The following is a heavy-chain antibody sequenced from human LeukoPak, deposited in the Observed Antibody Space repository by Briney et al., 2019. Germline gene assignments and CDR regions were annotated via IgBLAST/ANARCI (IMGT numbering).Heavy chain of an antibody. J-gene: IGHJ4*02. CDR1: GYTLTELS. CDR2: FDPEDGET. D-gene: IGHD3-10*01. V-gene: IGHV1-24*01. Sequence: ASVKVSCKVSGYTLTELSMHWVRQAPGKGLEWMGGFDPEDGETIYAQRFQGRVTMTEDTSTDTAYMELSSLRSEDTAVYYCARASRYYASGGLPFDYWGQGTPVTVSS. CDR3: ARASRYYASGGLPFDY.